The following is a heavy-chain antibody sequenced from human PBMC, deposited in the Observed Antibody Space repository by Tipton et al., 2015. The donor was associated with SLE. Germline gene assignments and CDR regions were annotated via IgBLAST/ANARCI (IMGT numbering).Heavy chain of an antibody. CDR3: AREGGSSWFDENWFDP. CDR1: GGSMNSGSNY. D-gene: IGHD6-13*01. V-gene: IGHV4-61*02. CDR2: IYISGST. Sequence: TLSLTCTVSGGSMNSGSNYWNWIRQPAGQGLEWIGRIYISGSTDYSPSLESRVTMSIDTSKNQFSLKLTSVTAADTAVYYCAREGGSSWFDENWFDPWGQGTLVTVSS. J-gene: IGHJ5*02.